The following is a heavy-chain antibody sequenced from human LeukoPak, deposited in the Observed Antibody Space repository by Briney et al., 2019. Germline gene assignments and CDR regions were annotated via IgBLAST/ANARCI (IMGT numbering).Heavy chain of an antibody. V-gene: IGHV4-34*01. J-gene: IGHJ5*02. CDR3: AREAHCSGGSCWFDP. D-gene: IGHD2-15*01. CDR1: GGSFSGYY. CDR2: INHSGST. Sequence: KPSETLSLTCAVYGGSFSGYYWSWIRQPPGKGLEWIGEINHSGSTNYNPSLKSRVTISVDTSKNQFSLKLSSVTAADTAVYYCAREAHCSGGSCWFDPWGQGTLVTVSS.